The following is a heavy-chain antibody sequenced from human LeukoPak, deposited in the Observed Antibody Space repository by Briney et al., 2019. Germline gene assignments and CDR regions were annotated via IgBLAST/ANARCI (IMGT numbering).Heavy chain of an antibody. Sequence: SETLSLTCTVSGVSISSSSYYWDWIRQPPGKGLEWIGSIYYSGSTYYNPSLKSRVTISVDTSKNQFSLKLSSVTAADTAVYYCARKAYSYGYALDSWGQGTLVTVSS. CDR2: IYYSGST. CDR1: GVSISSSSYY. CDR3: ARKAYSYGYALDS. J-gene: IGHJ4*02. V-gene: IGHV4-39*01. D-gene: IGHD5-18*01.